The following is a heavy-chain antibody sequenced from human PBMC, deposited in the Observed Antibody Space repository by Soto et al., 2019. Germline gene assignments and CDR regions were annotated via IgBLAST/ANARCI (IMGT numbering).Heavy chain of an antibody. CDR1: RFTFSSYG. CDR2: ISSSSTTI. V-gene: IGHV3-48*02. Sequence: EVQLVESGGGLMQPGGSLRLSCAASRFTFSSYGMNWVRQAPGKGLERVSYISSSSTTIYYAESVKGRFTISRDNAKNSLYLQMNSLRDEDTAVYYCAREMGLTMASTLNYSGMDVWGQGTTVTVSS. J-gene: IGHJ6*02. CDR3: AREMGLTMASTLNYSGMDV. D-gene: IGHD6-19*01.